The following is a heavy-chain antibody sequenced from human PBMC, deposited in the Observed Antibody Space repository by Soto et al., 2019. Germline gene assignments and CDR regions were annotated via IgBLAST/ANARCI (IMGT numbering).Heavy chain of an antibody. CDR3: ARGKLRYYYDSSGYYPTWAYAEYFQH. D-gene: IGHD3-22*01. CDR2: INPSGGST. CDR1: GYTFTSYY. J-gene: IGHJ1*01. V-gene: IGHV1-46*01. Sequence: ASVKVSCKASGYTFTSYYMRWVRQAPGQGLEWMGIINPSGGSTSYAQKFQGRVTMTRDTSTSTVHMELSSLRSEDTAVYYCARGKLRYYYDSSGYYPTWAYAEYFQHWGQGTLVTVSS.